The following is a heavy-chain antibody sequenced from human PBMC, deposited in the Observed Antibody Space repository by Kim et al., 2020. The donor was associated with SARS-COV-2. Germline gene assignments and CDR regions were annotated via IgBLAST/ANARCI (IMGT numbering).Heavy chain of an antibody. Sequence: SVKVSCKASGGTFSSYAISWVRQAPGQGLEWMGRIIPILGIANYAQKFQGRVTITADKSTSTAYMELSSLRSEDTAVYYCARGKRIVGAPLYYYYMDVWGKGTTVTVSS. V-gene: IGHV1-69*04. J-gene: IGHJ6*03. CDR1: GGTFSSYA. CDR3: ARGKRIVGAPLYYYYMDV. CDR2: IIPILGIA. D-gene: IGHD1-26*01.